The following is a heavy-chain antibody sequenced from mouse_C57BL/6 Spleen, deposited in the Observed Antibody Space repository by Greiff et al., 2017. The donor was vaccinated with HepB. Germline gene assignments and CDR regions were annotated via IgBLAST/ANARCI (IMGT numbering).Heavy chain of an antibody. Sequence: VKLVESGPGLVAPSQCLYITCTVSGFALTSYGVHWVRQPPGKGLEWLVVIWSDGSTTYNSALKSRLSISKDNSKSQVFLKMNSLQTDDTAMYYCARQGDYGSGFDYWGQGTTLTVSS. D-gene: IGHD1-1*01. V-gene: IGHV2-6-1*01. J-gene: IGHJ2*01. CDR3: ARQGDYGSGFDY. CDR2: IWSDGST. CDR1: GFALTSYG.